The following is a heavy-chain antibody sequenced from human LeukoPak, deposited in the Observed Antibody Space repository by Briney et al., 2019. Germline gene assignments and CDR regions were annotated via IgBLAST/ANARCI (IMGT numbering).Heavy chain of an antibody. D-gene: IGHD2-2*01. J-gene: IGHJ4*02. CDR1: GFTFSSYG. V-gene: IGHV3-30*19. Sequence: GGSLRLSCAASGFTFSSYGMHWVRQAPGKGLEWVAVISYDGSNKYYADSVKGRFTISRDNSKNTLYLQMNSLRAEDTAVYYCARARERLGYCSSTSCHTYDYWGQGTLVTVSS. CDR2: ISYDGSNK. CDR3: ARARERLGYCSSTSCHTYDY.